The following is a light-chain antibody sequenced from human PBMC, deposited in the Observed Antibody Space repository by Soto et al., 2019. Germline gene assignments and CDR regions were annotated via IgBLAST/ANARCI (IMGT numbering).Light chain of an antibody. Sequence: QSVLTQPPSVSGAPGQRVTISCTGSSSNIGAGYDVHWYQQLPGTAPKLLIYGNSNRPSGVPDRFSGSKSGTSASLAITGLQAEDEADYYCQTWGTGIVVFGGGTKVTVL. V-gene: IGLV1-40*01. J-gene: IGLJ2*01. CDR2: GNS. CDR3: QTWGTGIVV. CDR1: SSNIGAGYD.